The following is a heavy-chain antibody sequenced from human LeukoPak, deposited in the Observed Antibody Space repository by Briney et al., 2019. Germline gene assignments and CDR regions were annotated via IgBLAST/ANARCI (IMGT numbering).Heavy chain of an antibody. CDR1: GYTFTGYY. D-gene: IGHD6-13*01. V-gene: IGHV1-2*02. Sequence: ASVKVSCKASGYTFTGYYMHWVRQAPGQGLEWMGWINPNSGGTNYAQKFQGRVTMTRDTSISTAYMELSRLRSDDTAVYYCARDATAAGRFDPWGQGTLVTVSS. J-gene: IGHJ5*02. CDR3: ARDATAAGRFDP. CDR2: INPNSGGT.